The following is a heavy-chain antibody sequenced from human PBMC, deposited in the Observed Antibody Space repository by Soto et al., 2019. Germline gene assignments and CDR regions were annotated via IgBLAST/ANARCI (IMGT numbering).Heavy chain of an antibody. CDR1: GFTFSNYA. CDR2: ITGSGAST. D-gene: IGHD7-27*01. J-gene: IGHJ4*02. Sequence: EVQLVESGGGLVQPGGSLRLSCAGSGFTFSNYAMTWVRQAPGKGLEWVSAITGSGASTYYADSVKGRVTISRDNSKDTVYLQMNTLRAEDTAVYYCATELTGEGGFLESWGQGTLVTVSS. V-gene: IGHV3-23*04. CDR3: ATELTGEGGFLES.